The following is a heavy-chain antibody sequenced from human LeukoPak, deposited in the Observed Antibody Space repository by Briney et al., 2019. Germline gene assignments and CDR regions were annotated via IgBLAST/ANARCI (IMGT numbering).Heavy chain of an antibody. V-gene: IGHV3-23*01. CDR1: GFTFSSYA. CDR2: ISGSGGST. CDR3: ARKYSSGWSFDY. D-gene: IGHD6-19*01. J-gene: IGHJ4*02. Sequence: GGSLRLSCAASGFTFSSYAMSWVRQAPGKGLEWVSAISGSGGSTYYADSVKGRFTISRDNSKNTLYLQMNSLRDEDTAVYYCARKYSSGWSFDYWGQGTLVTVSS.